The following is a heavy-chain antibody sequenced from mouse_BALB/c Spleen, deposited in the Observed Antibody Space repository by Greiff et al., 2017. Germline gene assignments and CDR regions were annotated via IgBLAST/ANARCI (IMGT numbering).Heavy chain of an antibody. CDR3: ARNYYGSSYGIDY. Sequence: EVQLQHSGPGLVKPSQSLSLTCTVTGYSITSDYAWNWIRQFPGNKLEWMGYISYSGSTSYNPSLKSRISITRDTSKNQFFLQLNSVTTEDTATYYCARNYYGSSYGIDYWGQGTTLTVSS. CDR2: ISYSGST. J-gene: IGHJ2*01. D-gene: IGHD1-1*01. V-gene: IGHV3-2*02. CDR1: GYSITSDYA.